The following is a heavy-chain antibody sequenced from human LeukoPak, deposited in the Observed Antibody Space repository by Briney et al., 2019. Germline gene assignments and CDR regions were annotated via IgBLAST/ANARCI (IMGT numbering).Heavy chain of an antibody. CDR1: GYTFTSYS. D-gene: IGHD6-13*01. CDR3: AREAGIAAAGTLAY. CDR2: INPSGGST. J-gene: IGHJ4*02. Sequence: ASVKVSCKASGYTFTSYSMHWVRQAPGQGLEWMGVINPSGGSTTYVQRFQGRVTMTRDTSTSTVYMELSSLGSEDTAVYYCAREAGIAAAGTLAYWGQGTLVTVSS. V-gene: IGHV1-46*03.